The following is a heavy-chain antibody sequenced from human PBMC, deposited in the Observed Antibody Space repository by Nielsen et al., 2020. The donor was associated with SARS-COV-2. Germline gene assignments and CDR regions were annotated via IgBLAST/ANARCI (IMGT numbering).Heavy chain of an antibody. J-gene: IGHJ4*02. Sequence: GGSLRLSCRASGLIFGTYGMHWVRQAPGKGLEWVSAISGSGGSTYYADSVKGRFTISRDNSKNTLFLQMDSLTADDTAVYYCARLSNFWSGYNDYWGQGTLVIVSS. CDR3: ARLSNFWSGYNDY. V-gene: IGHV3-23*01. CDR2: ISGSGGST. D-gene: IGHD3-3*01. CDR1: GLIFGTYG.